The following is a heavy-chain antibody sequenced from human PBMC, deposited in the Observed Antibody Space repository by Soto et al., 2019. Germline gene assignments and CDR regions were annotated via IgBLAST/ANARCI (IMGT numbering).Heavy chain of an antibody. Sequence: ASVKVSCKAFGFIFNNHAISWVRQAPGQGLEWMGWISANSGNTNYAQKLQGRVTMTTDTSTSTAYMELRSLRSDDTAVYYCATAGNYDSSGRDFWGQGTLVTVSS. J-gene: IGHJ4*02. CDR1: GFIFNNHA. D-gene: IGHD3-22*01. CDR3: ATAGNYDSSGRDF. V-gene: IGHV1-18*04. CDR2: ISANSGNT.